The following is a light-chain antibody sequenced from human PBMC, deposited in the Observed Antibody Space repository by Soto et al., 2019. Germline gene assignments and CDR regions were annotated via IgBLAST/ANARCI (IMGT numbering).Light chain of an antibody. CDR1: SSNIGNNY. J-gene: IGLJ1*01. V-gene: IGLV1-51*01. CDR2: DNN. Sequence: QSALTQPPSVSAAPGQKVTISCSGSSSNIGNNYVSWYQHLPGTAPKLLIYDNNKRPSGIPDRFSGSKSGTSATLGITGLQTGDEADYYCGTWDSSLSAGRYVFGTGTKLTVL. CDR3: GTWDSSLSAGRYV.